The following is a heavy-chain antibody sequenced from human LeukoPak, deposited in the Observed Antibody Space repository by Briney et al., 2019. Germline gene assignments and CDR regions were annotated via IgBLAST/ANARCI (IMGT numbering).Heavy chain of an antibody. CDR3: TTDPSVLVVGY. CDR2: IKRETDGGTT. Sequence: GGSLRLSCAASGFTFSSYSMNWVRQAPGKGLEWVGRIKRETDGGTTEYAAPVKGRFIISRDDSRNTLYLEMDSLKTEDTAVYYCTTDPSVLVVGYWGQGTLVTVSS. D-gene: IGHD2-15*01. J-gene: IGHJ4*02. CDR1: GFTFSSYS. V-gene: IGHV3-15*01.